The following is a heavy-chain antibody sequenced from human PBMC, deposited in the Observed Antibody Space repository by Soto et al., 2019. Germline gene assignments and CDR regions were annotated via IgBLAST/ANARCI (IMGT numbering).Heavy chain of an antibody. J-gene: IGHJ4*02. CDR2: IKSKTDGGAT. D-gene: IGHD3-22*01. CDR1: GFTFSYAW. V-gene: IGHV3-15*01. Sequence: PGGSLRLSCAASGFTFSYAWMTWVRQAPGKGLERVGRIKSKTDGGATDYAAPVNGRFTISRDDSKNTLYLQMNSLKTEDTAVYYCTTQRYYYDSSAYYPWLFWGQGTLVTVSS. CDR3: TTQRYYYDSSAYYPWLF.